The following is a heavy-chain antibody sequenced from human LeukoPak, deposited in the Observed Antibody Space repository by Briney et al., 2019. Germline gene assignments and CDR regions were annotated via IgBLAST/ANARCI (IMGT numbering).Heavy chain of an antibody. CDR1: GDSISSDKW. CDR3: ACQGGWSGLSE. CDR2: FHQRVST. J-gene: IGHJ4*02. Sequence: PSETLSLTCADSGDSISSDKWWSWVRQPPGKGLEYIGEFHQRVSTNYNPSLKSRLTISVDNSKNQFSLKLSSVTAADTAVYYCACQGGWSGLSEWGQGTLVTVSS. V-gene: IGHV4-4*02. D-gene: IGHD6-19*01.